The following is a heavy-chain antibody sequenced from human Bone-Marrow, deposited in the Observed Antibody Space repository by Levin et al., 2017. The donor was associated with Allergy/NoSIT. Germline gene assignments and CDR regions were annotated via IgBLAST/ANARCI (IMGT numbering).Heavy chain of an antibody. CDR3: AADRIGGLDY. V-gene: IGHV1-58*01. D-gene: IGHD2/OR15-2a*01. CDR2: IVVGSGNT. CDR1: GFTFGFTA. Sequence: NPGGSLRLSCKASGFTFGFTAVHWVREARGQGLEWIGWIVVGSGNTKYAQNLQQRVTFSRDISTNTVYMELTSLRPDDTAVYFCAADRIGGLDYWGQGALVTVSS. J-gene: IGHJ4*02.